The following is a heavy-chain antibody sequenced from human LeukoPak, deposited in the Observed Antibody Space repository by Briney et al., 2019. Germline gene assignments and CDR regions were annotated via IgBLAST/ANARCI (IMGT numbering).Heavy chain of an antibody. V-gene: IGHV3-23*01. CDR1: GFTFSNYA. D-gene: IGHD3-16*01. J-gene: IGHJ4*02. CDR2: LSGSGGST. CDR3: AKDYANFES. Sequence: GGSLRLSCAASGFTFSNYAMSWVRQAPGKGLKWVSALSGSGGSTFYADSVKGQFTISRDNSKNMVYLQMESLRAEDTAVYFCAKDYANFESWGQGTLVTVSS.